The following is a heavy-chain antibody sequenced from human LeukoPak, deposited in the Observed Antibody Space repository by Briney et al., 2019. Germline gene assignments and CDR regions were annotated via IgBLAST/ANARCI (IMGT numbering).Heavy chain of an antibody. J-gene: IGHJ4*02. Sequence: GGSLRLSCAASGFTFHSYWMHWVRQAPGKGLVWVSRIDNDGGSTTYADSVKERFTISRDNAKNTLYLQMNSVRAEDTAVYYCARSSFPYYFDYWGQGTLVTVSS. CDR1: GFTFHSYW. V-gene: IGHV3-74*01. CDR2: IDNDGGST. CDR3: ARSSFPYYFDY. D-gene: IGHD3-16*01.